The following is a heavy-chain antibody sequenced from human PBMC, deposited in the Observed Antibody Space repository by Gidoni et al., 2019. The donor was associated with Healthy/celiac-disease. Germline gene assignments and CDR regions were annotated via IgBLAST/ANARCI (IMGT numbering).Heavy chain of an antibody. J-gene: IGHJ4*02. D-gene: IGHD2-2*01. CDR2: NYYSGST. CDR1: GGSIGSSSYY. Sequence: QLQLQESGPGLVKPSETLSLTCTVSGGSIGSSSYYLGWVRQPPGQGLEWIGSNYYSGSTYYNPSLKRRGTISVDTSKNQFSLKLSSVTAADTAVYYCARQLGYCSSTSCYSFDYWGQGTLVTVSS. V-gene: IGHV4-39*01. CDR3: ARQLGYCSSTSCYSFDY.